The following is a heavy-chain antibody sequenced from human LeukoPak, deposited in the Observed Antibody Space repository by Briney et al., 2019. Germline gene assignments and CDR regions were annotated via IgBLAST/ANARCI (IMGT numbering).Heavy chain of an antibody. V-gene: IGHV4-59*01. Sequence: SETLSLTCSVSGGSIRNYYWSWIRQHPGKGLEWIGYIYYSGSTNYNPSLKSRVTESIDTSKNQISLKLTSVTAADTAVYYCATVPSTRFGAFDVWGQGTMVTVSS. D-gene: IGHD2/OR15-2a*01. J-gene: IGHJ3*01. CDR2: IYYSGST. CDR1: GGSIRNYY. CDR3: ATVPSTRFGAFDV.